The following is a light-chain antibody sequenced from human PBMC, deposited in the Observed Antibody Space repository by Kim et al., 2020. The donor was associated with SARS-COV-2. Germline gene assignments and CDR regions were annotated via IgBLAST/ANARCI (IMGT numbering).Light chain of an antibody. CDR1: NIGTKH. Sequence: SYELTQPLSVSVALGQTARISCGGNNIGTKHVQWYQQKAGQAPMLVIYGDNNRPSGIPERFSGSNSGNTATLTISVAQAGDEADYYCQVWDNSRIVFGGG. CDR2: GDN. V-gene: IGLV3-9*01. J-gene: IGLJ3*02. CDR3: QVWDNSRIV.